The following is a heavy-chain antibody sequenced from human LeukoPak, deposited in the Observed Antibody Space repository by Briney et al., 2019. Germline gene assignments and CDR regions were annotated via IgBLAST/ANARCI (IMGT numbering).Heavy chain of an antibody. CDR3: ARPPSRGYSSSFEY. CDR2: IYPDESNI. V-gene: IGHV5-51*01. CDR1: GYSFPTYW. D-gene: IGHD2-2*03. Sequence: GESLKISCKGSGYSFPTYWIAWVRQMPGKGLEWMGIIYPDESNIRYSPSFQGQVTISADKSISTAYLQWSSLKASDTAMYYCARPPSRGYSSSFEYWGQGTLVTVS. J-gene: IGHJ4*02.